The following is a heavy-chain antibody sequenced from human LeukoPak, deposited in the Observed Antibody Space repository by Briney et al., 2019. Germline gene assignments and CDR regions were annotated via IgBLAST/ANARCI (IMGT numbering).Heavy chain of an antibody. Sequence: PSETLSLTCTVYGGSISSYYWSWIRQPAGKGLEWIGRIYTSGRTNYNPSLKSRVTMSVDTSKNQFSLKLSSVTAADTAVYYCASHCSSTSCYGSDYWGQGTLVTVSS. CDR2: IYTSGRT. CDR3: ASHCSSTSCYGSDY. J-gene: IGHJ4*02. CDR1: GGSISSYY. V-gene: IGHV4-4*07. D-gene: IGHD2-2*01.